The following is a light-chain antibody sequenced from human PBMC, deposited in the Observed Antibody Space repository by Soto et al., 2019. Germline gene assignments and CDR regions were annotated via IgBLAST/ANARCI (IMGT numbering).Light chain of an antibody. CDR2: DVS. J-gene: IGLJ2*01. V-gene: IGLV2-14*01. Sequence: QSVLTQPASVSGSPGQSITISCTGTSSDVGGYNYVSWYQQHPGKAPKLMIYDVSNRPSGVSNRFSGSKSGNTASLTISGLQAEEETDYDRSAYTRRSTRLSGGGTK. CDR1: SSDVGGYNY. CDR3: SAYTRRSTRL.